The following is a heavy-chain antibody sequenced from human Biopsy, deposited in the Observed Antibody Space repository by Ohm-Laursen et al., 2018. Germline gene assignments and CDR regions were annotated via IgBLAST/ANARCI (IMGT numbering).Heavy chain of an antibody. V-gene: IGHV3-23*01. J-gene: IGHJ6*02. CDR2: ITVSADTT. CDR1: GFTFSSYA. CDR3: ARWYGDLFYYYNGMDV. D-gene: IGHD3-10*01. Sequence: SLRLSCTASGFTFSSYAMNWVRQAPGKGLEWVSAITVSADTTYYADSVKGRFTISRDNAKNSLYLQMNNLRVDDTAVYYCARWYGDLFYYYNGMDVWGQGTTVTVSS.